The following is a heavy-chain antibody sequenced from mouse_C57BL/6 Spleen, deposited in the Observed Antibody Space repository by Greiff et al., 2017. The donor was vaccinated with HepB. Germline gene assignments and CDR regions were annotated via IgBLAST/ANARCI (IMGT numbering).Heavy chain of an antibody. CDR1: GYTFTDYE. CDR3: TSEGKLFFMDY. Sequence: VKLQESGAELVRPGASVTLSCKASGYTFTDYEMHWVKQTPVHGLEWIGAIDPETGGTAYNQKFKGKAILTADKSSSTAYMELRSLTSEDSAVYYCTSEGKLFFMDYWGQGTSVTVSS. CDR2: IDPETGGT. V-gene: IGHV1-15*01. D-gene: IGHD1-1*01. J-gene: IGHJ4*01.